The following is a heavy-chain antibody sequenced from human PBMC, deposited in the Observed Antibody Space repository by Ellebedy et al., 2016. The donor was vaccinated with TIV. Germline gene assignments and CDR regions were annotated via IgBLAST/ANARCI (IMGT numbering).Heavy chain of an antibody. CDR1: GGSISSSSYY. CDR2: IYYSGST. Sequence: SETLSLTXTVSGGSISSSSYYWGWIRQPPGKGLEWIGSIYYSGSTYYNPSLKSRVTISVDTSKNQFSLKLSSVTAADTAVYYCARLQRWLHHLEYYFDYWGQGTLVTVSS. D-gene: IGHD5-24*01. CDR3: ARLQRWLHHLEYYFDY. J-gene: IGHJ4*02. V-gene: IGHV4-39*01.